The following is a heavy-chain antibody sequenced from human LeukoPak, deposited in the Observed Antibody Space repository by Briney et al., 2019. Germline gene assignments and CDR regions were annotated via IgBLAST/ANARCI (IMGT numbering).Heavy chain of an antibody. CDR1: GFTFDDYA. J-gene: IGHJ4*02. D-gene: IGHD2-2*01. CDR2: ISWNSGSI. V-gene: IGHV3-9*01. Sequence: PGRSLRLSCAASGFTFDDYAMHWVRQAPGKGLEWVSGISWNSGSIGYADSVKGRFTISRDNAKKSVYLQMNSLRADDTAVYYCARAITVVDSYWGQGTLVTVSS. CDR3: ARAITVVDSY.